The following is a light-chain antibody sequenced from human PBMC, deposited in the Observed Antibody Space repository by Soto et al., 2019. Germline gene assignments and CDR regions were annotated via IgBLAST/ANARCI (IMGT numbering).Light chain of an antibody. J-gene: IGLJ1*01. CDR2: DVS. CDR1: SSDVGGYEY. V-gene: IGLV2-14*01. CDR3: SSYTSSSTRV. Sequence: QSVLTQPASVSGSPGQSITISCTGTSSDVGGYEYVSWYQQHPGEAPKLMIYDVSNRPSGVSNRFSGSKSGNTASLTISGLQAEDEADYYCSSYTSSSTRVFGTGTKVTVL.